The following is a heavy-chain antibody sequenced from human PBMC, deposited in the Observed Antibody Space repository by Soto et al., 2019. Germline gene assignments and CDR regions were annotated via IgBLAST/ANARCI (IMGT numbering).Heavy chain of an antibody. V-gene: IGHV1-46*01. Sequence: QVQLVQSGAEVKKPGASVKVSCKASGYTFTSYYMHWVRQAPGQGLEWMGIINPSGGSTSYAQKFQGRVTMTRDSSTSTVYMELSSLRSEDTAVYYCASRTVDYYGMDVWGQGTTVTVSS. D-gene: IGHD4-17*01. CDR1: GYTFTSYY. CDR3: ASRTVDYYGMDV. CDR2: INPSGGST. J-gene: IGHJ6*02.